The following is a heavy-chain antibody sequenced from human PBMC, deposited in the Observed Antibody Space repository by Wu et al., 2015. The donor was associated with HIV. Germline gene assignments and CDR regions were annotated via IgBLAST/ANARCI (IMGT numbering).Heavy chain of an antibody. CDR1: GYTFNIFN. CDR3: ARGDYANYDFWSAYPSY. CDR2: MNPKSGSA. V-gene: IGHV1-8*02. D-gene: IGHD3-3*01. Sequence: QVQLLQSGTEVRKPGASVKVSCKVSGYTFNIFNINWVRQISGLGLEWMGWMNPKSGSAAYSQKFQGRISMTRDSSISTAYLEVNSLTSEDTAVYYCARGDYANYDFWSAYPSYWGQGTLVTVSS. J-gene: IGHJ4*02.